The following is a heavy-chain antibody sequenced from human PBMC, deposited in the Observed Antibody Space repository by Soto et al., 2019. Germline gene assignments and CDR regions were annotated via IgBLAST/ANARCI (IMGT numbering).Heavy chain of an antibody. Sequence: PGGSLRLSCAASGFNFGPFWMHWVRQAPGKGLVWVSHINGDASTILYADSVKGRFTISRDNARSTFFLQMNGLRAEYTAVYYCVRDRGYPDSFNIWGQGTTVTVSS. J-gene: IGHJ3*02. D-gene: IGHD3-10*01. CDR1: GFNFGPFW. V-gene: IGHV3-74*01. CDR2: INGDASTI. CDR3: VRDRGYPDSFNI.